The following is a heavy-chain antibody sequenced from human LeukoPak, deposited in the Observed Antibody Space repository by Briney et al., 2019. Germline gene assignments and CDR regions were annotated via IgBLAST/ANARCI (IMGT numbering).Heavy chain of an antibody. D-gene: IGHD3-10*01. Sequence: SETLSLTCTVSGGSISSSSYYWGWIRQPPGKGLEWIGSIYYSGSTYHNPSLKSRVTISVDTSKNQFSLKLSSVTAADTAVYYCARGPYGVRFDYWGQGTLVTVSS. CDR2: IYYSGST. CDR3: ARGPYGVRFDY. J-gene: IGHJ4*02. V-gene: IGHV4-39*07. CDR1: GGSISSSSYY.